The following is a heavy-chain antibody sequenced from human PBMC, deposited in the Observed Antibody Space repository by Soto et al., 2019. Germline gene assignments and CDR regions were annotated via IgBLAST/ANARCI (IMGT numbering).Heavy chain of an antibody. CDR1: GFTFSSYW. D-gene: IGHD3-3*01. V-gene: IGHV3-7*01. Sequence: EVQLVESGGGLVQPGGSLRLSCAASGFTFSSYWMSWVRQAPGKGLEWVANIKQDGSEKYYVDSVKGRFTISRDNAKNSLYLQMNSLRAEDTAVYYCARETDYDFWSGYYDHYYYYMDVWGKGTTVTVSS. J-gene: IGHJ6*03. CDR3: ARETDYDFWSGYYDHYYYYMDV. CDR2: IKQDGSEK.